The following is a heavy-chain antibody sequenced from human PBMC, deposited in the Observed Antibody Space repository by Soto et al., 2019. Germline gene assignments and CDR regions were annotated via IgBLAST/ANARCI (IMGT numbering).Heavy chain of an antibody. D-gene: IGHD2-8*01. J-gene: IGHJ4*02. CDR3: ARAALYGYDY. V-gene: IGHV3-48*02. CDR1: GFTFSDYG. Sequence: EVQLVESGGGLVQPGGSLRLSCAASGFTFSDYGMNWVRLAPGRGLEWVAYISSTSIDTYNADSVQGRFTISRDNARSSMYLQMNNVRDEDTAVYYCARAALYGYDYWVRGTPVTVSS. CDR2: ISSTSIDT.